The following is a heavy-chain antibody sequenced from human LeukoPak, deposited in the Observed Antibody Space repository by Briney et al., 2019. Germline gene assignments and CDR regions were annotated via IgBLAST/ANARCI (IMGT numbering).Heavy chain of an antibody. Sequence: SETLSLTCTVSGGSISSANFYWGWIRQPPGKGLDWIGSIYYSGSTCYNSSLKSRATISVDTSKNQFSLKLSSVTAADTAVYYCARLLLSAGWFDPWGQGTLVTVS. J-gene: IGHJ5*02. D-gene: IGHD2/OR15-2a*01. CDR3: ARLLLSAGWFDP. CDR1: GGSISSANFY. V-gene: IGHV4-39*01. CDR2: IYYSGST.